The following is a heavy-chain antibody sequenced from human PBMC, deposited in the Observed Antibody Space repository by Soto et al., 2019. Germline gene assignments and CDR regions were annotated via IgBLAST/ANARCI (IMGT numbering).Heavy chain of an antibody. Sequence: SETLSLTCTVSGGSISSYYCNWIRQPAGKGLEWIGRIDTSGSTNYNPSLKSRVTMSVDTSKQEFSLKLSSVTAADTALYYCARGGQDFWSGPFDYWGRGALVTVSS. J-gene: IGHJ4*02. CDR1: GGSISSYY. V-gene: IGHV4-4*07. D-gene: IGHD3-3*01. CDR3: ARGGQDFWSGPFDY. CDR2: IDTSGST.